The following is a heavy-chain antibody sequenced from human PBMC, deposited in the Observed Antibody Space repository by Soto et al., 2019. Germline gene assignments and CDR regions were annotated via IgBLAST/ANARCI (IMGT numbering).Heavy chain of an antibody. CDR3: AKDPRAYSTNMGYYFDY. Sequence: EVQLLESGGGLVQPGGSLRLFCAASGFTFSRHAMSWVRQAPGKGLEWVSTLSAFDNTYYADSVKGRFIISRDISKNTLSLQMNSLRVDDTAVYYCAKDPRAYSTNMGYYFDYWGQGSLVTVSS. CDR2: LSAFDNT. CDR1: GFTFSRHA. D-gene: IGHD6-13*01. V-gene: IGHV3-23*01. J-gene: IGHJ4*02.